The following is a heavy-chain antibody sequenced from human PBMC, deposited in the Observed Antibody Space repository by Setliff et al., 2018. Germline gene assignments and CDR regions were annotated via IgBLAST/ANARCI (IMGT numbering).Heavy chain of an antibody. CDR3: AREGFYCTNGICYRPFDY. J-gene: IGHJ4*02. CDR1: GGSIINYY. V-gene: IGHV4-4*08. Sequence: PSENLSLTCTVSGGSIINYYWSWIRQPPGKGLEWIGNIYSSGSTNYNPSLKSRVTISVDTSKNQFSLNLTSVTAADTAVYYCAREGFYCTNGICYRPFDYWGQGTLVTVSS. D-gene: IGHD2-8*01. CDR2: IYSSGST.